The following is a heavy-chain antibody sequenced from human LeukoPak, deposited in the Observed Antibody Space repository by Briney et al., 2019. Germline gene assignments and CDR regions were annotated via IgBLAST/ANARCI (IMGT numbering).Heavy chain of an antibody. V-gene: IGHV1-3*01. CDR2: INAGNGNT. CDR3: AREFTTTGAVDY. D-gene: IGHD3-22*01. CDR1: GGTFSSYA. J-gene: IGHJ4*02. Sequence: VASVKVSCKASGGTFSSYAISWVRQAPGQRLEWMGWINAGNGNTKYSQKYQGRVTITRDTSASTAYMELSSLRSEDTAVYYCAREFTTTGAVDYWGQGTLVTVSS.